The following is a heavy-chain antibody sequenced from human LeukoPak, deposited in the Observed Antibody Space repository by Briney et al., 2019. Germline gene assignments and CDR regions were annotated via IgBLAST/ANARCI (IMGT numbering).Heavy chain of an antibody. V-gene: IGHV3-23*01. Sequence: GGSLRLSGAASGFTFSSYAMSWVRQAPGKGLDWVSAISVSGGSTYYADSVKGRFTISTDNSKNTLYLQMNSLRAEDTAVYYCAKDPISRGSYYDSSGYYFPDYWGQGTLATVSS. J-gene: IGHJ4*02. CDR3: AKDPISRGSYYDSSGYYFPDY. D-gene: IGHD3-22*01. CDR2: ISVSGGST. CDR1: GFTFSSYA.